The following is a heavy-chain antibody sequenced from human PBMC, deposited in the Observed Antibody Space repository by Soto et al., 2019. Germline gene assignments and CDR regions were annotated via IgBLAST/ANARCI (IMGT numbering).Heavy chain of an antibody. CDR3: ARRYGTVSDF. Sequence: SETLSLTCAVSGGSISSGGYSWSWIRQPPGKGLEWIGYIYHSGSTYYNPSLKSRVTISVDTSKNQFSLKLSSVTAADTAVYYCARRYGTVSDFWGQGTLVTVSS. J-gene: IGHJ4*02. CDR2: IYHSGST. V-gene: IGHV4-30-2*02. D-gene: IGHD6-13*01. CDR1: GGSISSGGYS.